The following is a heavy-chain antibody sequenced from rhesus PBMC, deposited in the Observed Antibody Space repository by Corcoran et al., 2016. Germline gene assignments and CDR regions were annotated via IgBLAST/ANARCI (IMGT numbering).Heavy chain of an antibody. CDR1: GFSLSTTNMG. CDR3: ARHGRLDY. CDR2: IYWDDDK. V-gene: IGHV2S1*01. J-gene: IGHJ4*01. D-gene: IGHD4-29*01. Sequence: QVTLKESGPALVKPTQTLTLTCPFSGFSLSTTNMGVGWIRQPPGKALEWLASIYWDDDKYYSTSLKSRLTISKDTSKNQVVLKVTNMDPLDTATYYCARHGRLDYWGQGVLVTVSS.